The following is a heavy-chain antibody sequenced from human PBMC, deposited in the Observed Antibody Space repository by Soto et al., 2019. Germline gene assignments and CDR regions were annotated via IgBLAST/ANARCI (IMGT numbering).Heavy chain of an antibody. CDR1: GFTFNTYG. Sequence: QVHLVESGGGVVQPGRSLRLSCTASGFTFNTYGMHWVRQAPGKGLEWVAVISYDGDHKFYSDSVKGRFTISRDNSGNTLYLHMNSLRGEDTAVYYCAKGVGRVVIPPYFDHWGQGTLVTVSS. V-gene: IGHV3-30*18. CDR3: AKGVGRVVIPPYFDH. J-gene: IGHJ4*02. CDR2: ISYDGDHK. D-gene: IGHD3-3*01.